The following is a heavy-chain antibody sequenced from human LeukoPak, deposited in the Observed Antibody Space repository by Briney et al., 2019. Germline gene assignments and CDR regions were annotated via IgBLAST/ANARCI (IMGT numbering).Heavy chain of an antibody. V-gene: IGHV4-59*01. CDR1: GGSISSYY. D-gene: IGHD5-18*01. CDR2: IYYSGST. CDR3: TRGYSYGSYYYYYYMDV. Sequence: SETLSLTCTVSGGSISSYYWSWIRQPPGKGLEWIGYIYYSGSTNYNPSLKSRVTISVDTSKNQFSLKLSSVTAADTAVYYCTRGYSYGSYYYYYYMDVWGKGTTVTVSS. J-gene: IGHJ6*03.